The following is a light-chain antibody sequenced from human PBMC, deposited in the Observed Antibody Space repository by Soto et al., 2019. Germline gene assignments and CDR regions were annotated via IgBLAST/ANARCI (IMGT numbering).Light chain of an antibody. J-gene: IGKJ1*01. Sequence: CYLQKTRKAPNHLLYYASTIQNGVPSRFIGGGSATKDTLTIISLQQEEYLAYYCQQSYKRTTTFGQGTKVEIK. CDR2: YAS. CDR3: QQSYKRTTT. V-gene: IGKV1-39*01.